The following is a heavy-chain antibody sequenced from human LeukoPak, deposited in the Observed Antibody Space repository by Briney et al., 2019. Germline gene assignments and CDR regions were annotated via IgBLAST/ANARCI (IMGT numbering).Heavy chain of an antibody. CDR1: GYTFTGYY. Sequence: ASVKVSCKASGYTFTGYYMHWVRQAPGQGLEWMGWINPNSGGTNYAQKFQGRVTMTRDTSISTAYMELSRLRSDDTAVYYCAVVDMITFGGPSRWGLAYDYWGQGTLVTVSS. CDR2: INPNSGGT. D-gene: IGHD3-16*01. J-gene: IGHJ4*02. V-gene: IGHV1-2*02. CDR3: AVVDMITFGGPSRWGLAYDY.